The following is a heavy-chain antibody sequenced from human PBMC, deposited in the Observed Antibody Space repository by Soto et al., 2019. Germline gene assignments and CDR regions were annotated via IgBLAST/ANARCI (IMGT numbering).Heavy chain of an antibody. CDR3: ASVYSSSWGGSAFDI. CDR2: IDPSDSYT. J-gene: IGHJ3*02. CDR1: GYSFTSYW. D-gene: IGHD6-13*01. Sequence: PGESLKISCQGSGYSFTSYWISWVRQMPGKGLEWMGRIDPSDSYTNYSPSFQGHVTISAGKSISTAYLQWSSLKASDTAMYYCASVYSSSWGGSAFDIWGQGTMVTVSS. V-gene: IGHV5-10-1*01.